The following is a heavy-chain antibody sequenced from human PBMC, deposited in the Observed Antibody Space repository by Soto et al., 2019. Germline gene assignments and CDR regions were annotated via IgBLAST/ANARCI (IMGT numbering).Heavy chain of an antibody. J-gene: IGHJ6*02. CDR3: TRHGEYDCWSCQGRLYYYGMDV. CDR1: GSTFSGSA. Sequence: GGSLRLSCAASGSTFSGSAMHWVRQASGKGLEWVGRIRSKANSYATAYAASVKGRFTISRDDSKNTAYLQMNSLKTEDTAVYYCTRHGEYDCWSCQGRLYYYGMDVWGQGTMVTVSS. D-gene: IGHD3-3*01. V-gene: IGHV3-73*01. CDR2: IRSKANSYAT.